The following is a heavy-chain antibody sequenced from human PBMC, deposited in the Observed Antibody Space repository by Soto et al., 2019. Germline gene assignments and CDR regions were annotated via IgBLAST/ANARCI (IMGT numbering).Heavy chain of an antibody. J-gene: IGHJ4*02. CDR3: ARGQSRGYSYVGYFDY. V-gene: IGHV1-46*01. Sequence: GASVKVSCKASGYTFISYYMHWVRQAPGQGLEWMGVINPSDAGTTYAQKFQGRVTMTTDTSTDTVYMELSSLRSEDTAVYYCARGQSRGYSYVGYFDYWGQETLVTVSS. CDR2: INPSDAGT. D-gene: IGHD5-18*01. CDR1: GYTFISYY.